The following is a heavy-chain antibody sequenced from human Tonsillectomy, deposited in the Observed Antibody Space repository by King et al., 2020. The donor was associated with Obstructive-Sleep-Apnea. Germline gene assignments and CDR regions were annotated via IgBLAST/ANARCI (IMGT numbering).Heavy chain of an antibody. CDR1: VGAIRNYY. J-gene: IGHJ4*02. V-gene: IGHV4-59*08. CDR2: LHYTEST. D-gene: IGHD7-27*01. CDR3: ARQLTGDEL. Sequence: VQLQESVPGLVKPSDTLSLTCTVSVGAIRNYYGSVIRQLTGEVLLLSWSLHYTESTNYNPSLKSRVTVSLDSAKNQFSLILTFVTAADTAVYYCARQLTGDELWGQGTLVTVSS.